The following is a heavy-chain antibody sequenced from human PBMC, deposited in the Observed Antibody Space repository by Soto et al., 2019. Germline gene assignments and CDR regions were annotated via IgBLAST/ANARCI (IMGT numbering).Heavy chain of an antibody. CDR2: IYPEDSDT. V-gene: IGHV5-51*01. Sequence: GESLKISCNSFGNRFTSYRIGRGRQMPGKGVEWVGIIYPEDSDTRYSPSCHGQVKIYADKSISTAYLQWSSLKASDTAMYYCARQLHSDAFDIGGQGTMITVSS. CDR1: GNRFTSYR. CDR3: ARQLHSDAFDI. J-gene: IGHJ3*02.